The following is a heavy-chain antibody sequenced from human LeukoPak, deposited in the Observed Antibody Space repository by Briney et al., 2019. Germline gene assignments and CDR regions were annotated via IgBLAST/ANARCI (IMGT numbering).Heavy chain of an antibody. V-gene: IGHV3-7*04. CDR1: EFSFSTYW. CDR3: ARGHYGMGV. Sequence: QPGGSLRLHCTASEFSFSTYWMTWVRQTPGKGLEWVATIKPDGSNTYYVDSVKGRFTISRDNSKNSQYLQMNRVRAEDTAVYYCARGHYGMGVWGQGTTVIVSS. J-gene: IGHJ6*02. CDR2: IKPDGSNT.